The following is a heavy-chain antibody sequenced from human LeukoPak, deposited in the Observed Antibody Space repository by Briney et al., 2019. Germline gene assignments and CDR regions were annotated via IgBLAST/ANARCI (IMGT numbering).Heavy chain of an antibody. D-gene: IGHD3-22*01. CDR1: GFTFSSYA. J-gene: IGHJ4*02. CDR3: AKDSNYYDSSGSYPDY. V-gene: IGHV3-23*01. CDR2: ISGSGGST. Sequence: GGSLRLSCAASGFTFSSYAMTWVRQAPGKGLEWVSVISGSGGSTYYADSVKGRFTISRDNSKNTLYLQMNNLRAEDTAVYYCAKDSNYYDSSGSYPDYWGQGTLVTVTS.